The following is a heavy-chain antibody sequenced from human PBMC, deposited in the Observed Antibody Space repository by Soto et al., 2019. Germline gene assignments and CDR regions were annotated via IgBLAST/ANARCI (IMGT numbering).Heavy chain of an antibody. CDR2: IYYSGST. CDR1: GCSISSTNCL. V-gene: IGHV4-30-4*01. D-gene: IGHD3-10*01. CDR3: ARDRYGSGKYYYYYYGMDV. Sequence: SETLSLTCVFSGCSISSTNCLSWVLRTPGKRLEWIGYIYYSGSTYYNPSLKSRVTISVDTSKNQFSLKLSSVTAADTAVYYCARDRYGSGKYYYYYYGMDVWGQGTTVTVSS. J-gene: IGHJ6*02.